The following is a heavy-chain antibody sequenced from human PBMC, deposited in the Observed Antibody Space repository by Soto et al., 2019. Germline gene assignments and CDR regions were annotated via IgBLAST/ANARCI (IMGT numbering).Heavy chain of an antibody. J-gene: IGHJ5*02. Sequence: SETLSLTCPVSGVSIRSYYLSWVRPPPGKGLEWIGFISYSGSTNYNPSLKSRVTISVDTSKNQFSLKLSSVTAADTAVYYCARERIAAAGTSWFDPWGQGTLVTVSS. D-gene: IGHD6-13*01. CDR1: GVSIRSYY. V-gene: IGHV4-59*01. CDR3: ARERIAAAGTSWFDP. CDR2: ISYSGST.